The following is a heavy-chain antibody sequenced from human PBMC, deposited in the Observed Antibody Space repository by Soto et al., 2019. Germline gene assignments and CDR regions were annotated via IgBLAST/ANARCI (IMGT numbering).Heavy chain of an antibody. Sequence: ASVKVSCKASGGTFSSYAISWVRQAPGQGLEWMGGIIPIFGTANYAQKFQGRVTITADESTSTAYMELSSLRYEDKAVYYCETYVSYRSSSAPFNYWCQGTLVTVSS. CDR3: ETYVSYRSSSAPFNY. V-gene: IGHV1-69*13. CDR1: GGTFSSYA. D-gene: IGHD6-6*01. CDR2: IIPIFGTA. J-gene: IGHJ4*02.